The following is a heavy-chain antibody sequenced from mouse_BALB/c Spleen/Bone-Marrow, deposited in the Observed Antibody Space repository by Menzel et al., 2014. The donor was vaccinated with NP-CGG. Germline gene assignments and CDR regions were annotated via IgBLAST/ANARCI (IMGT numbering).Heavy chain of an antibody. CDR2: ISSGSTSI. J-gene: IGHJ1*01. CDR3: ARGGNWDDFDV. D-gene: IGHD4-1*01. Sequence: EVQGVESGGGLVQPGGSRKLSCAASGFTFXSFGMHWVRQAPERGLEWVAYISSGSTSIFYSDTVRGRFTISRDNPKNTLFLQMTSLTSEDTAMYYCARGGNWDDFDVWGAGTTVTVSS. CDR1: GFTFXSFG. V-gene: IGHV5-17*02.